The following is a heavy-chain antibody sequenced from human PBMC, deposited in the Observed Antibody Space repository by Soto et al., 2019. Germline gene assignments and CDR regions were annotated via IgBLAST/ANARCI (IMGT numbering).Heavy chain of an antibody. Sequence: QLQLQESGPGLVKPSETLSLTCTVTGGSISSYYWSWIRQPPRKGLERIGYIYYSGSNNYNPSLKSLVTVSVDTSRNQSSLMLSAVTTADTPVYYCARHLRYSGYCVFEYYCYYMDFWGRGTTVTVSS. J-gene: IGHJ6*03. CDR1: GGSISSYY. V-gene: IGHV4-59*08. CDR3: ARHLRYSGYCVFEYYCYYMDF. CDR2: IYYSGSN. D-gene: IGHD5-12*01.